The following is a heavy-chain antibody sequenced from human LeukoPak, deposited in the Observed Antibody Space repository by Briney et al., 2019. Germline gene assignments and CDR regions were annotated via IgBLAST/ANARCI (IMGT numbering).Heavy chain of an antibody. V-gene: IGHV3-7*01. J-gene: IGHJ4*02. CDR3: ARVDYVDEGWGY. Sequence: GGSLRLSCAASGFVFRNYWMSWVRQAPGKGLEWVANTKPDGSEKNYVGSVKGRFTIPRDNTKNSPYLQMDSLRAEDTALYYCARVDYVDEGWGYWGQGTLVTVSS. D-gene: IGHD3-16*01. CDR1: GFVFRNYW. CDR2: TKPDGSEK.